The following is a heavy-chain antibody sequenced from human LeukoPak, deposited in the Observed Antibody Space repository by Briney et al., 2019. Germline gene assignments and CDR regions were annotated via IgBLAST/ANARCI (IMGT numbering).Heavy chain of an antibody. D-gene: IGHD3-10*01. CDR3: AREGSTSGTNWFDP. Sequence: SGTLSLTCAVSDYSITSDYYWGWIRQPPGKGLEWSGSIYHSGSTYYNPSLKSRATISVDTSKNPSSLKLTSVPAAHPAVYYCAREGSTSGTNWFDPWGQGTLVTVSS. V-gene: IGHV4-38-2*02. CDR1: DYSITSDYY. CDR2: IYHSGST. J-gene: IGHJ5*02.